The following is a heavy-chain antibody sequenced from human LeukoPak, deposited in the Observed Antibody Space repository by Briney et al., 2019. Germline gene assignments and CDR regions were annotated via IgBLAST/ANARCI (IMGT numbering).Heavy chain of an antibody. D-gene: IGHD2-15*01. CDR3: ARLIRYCSGGSCSNWFDP. Sequence: PSETLSLTCAVYGGSFSGYYWSWIRQPPGKGLEWIGEINHSGSTNYNPSLKSRVTISVDTSKNQFSLKLSSVTAADTAVYYCARLIRYCSGGSCSNWFDPWGQGTLVTVSS. CDR2: INHSGST. CDR1: GGSFSGYY. J-gene: IGHJ5*02. V-gene: IGHV4-34*01.